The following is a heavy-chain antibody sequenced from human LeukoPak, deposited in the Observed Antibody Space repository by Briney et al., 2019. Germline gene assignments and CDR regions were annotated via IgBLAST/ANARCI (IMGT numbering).Heavy chain of an antibody. CDR1: GFTFSNYG. J-gene: IGHJ4*02. CDR2: IHYDGSNK. Sequence: GGSLRLSWAASGFTFSNYGMHWVRQAPGKGLEWVAFIHYDGSNKYYADSVKGRFTISRDDSKNTLYLQMNSLRAEDTAVYYCAKDRVPLAARPLHFDYWGQGTLVTVSS. D-gene: IGHD6-6*01. V-gene: IGHV3-30*02. CDR3: AKDRVPLAARPLHFDY.